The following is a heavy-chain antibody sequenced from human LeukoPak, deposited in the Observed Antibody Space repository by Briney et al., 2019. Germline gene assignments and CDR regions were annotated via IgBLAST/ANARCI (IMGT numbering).Heavy chain of an antibody. Sequence: PGGSLRLSCAASGFTFSSYWMSWVRQAPGKGLEWVANIKQDGSEKYYVDSVKGRFTISRDNAKNSLYLQMNSLRPEDTAVYYCVFGSGWYYFDYWGQGTLVTVSS. J-gene: IGHJ4*02. D-gene: IGHD6-19*01. V-gene: IGHV3-7*01. CDR2: IKQDGSEK. CDR1: GFTFSSYW. CDR3: VFGSGWYYFDY.